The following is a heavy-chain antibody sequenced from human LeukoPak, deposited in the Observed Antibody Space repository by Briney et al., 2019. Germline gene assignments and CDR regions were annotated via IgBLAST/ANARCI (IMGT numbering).Heavy chain of an antibody. D-gene: IGHD6-19*01. CDR1: GFTFSSYW. CDR2: INSDGSST. V-gene: IGHV3-74*01. CDR3: ARADDSSGWKDAFDI. Sequence: PGGSLRLSCVASGFTFSSYWIHWVHQAPGKGLVWVSRINSDGSSTSYADSVKGRFTISRDNAKNTLYLQMNSLRAEDAAVYYCARADDSSGWKDAFDIWGQGTMVTVSS. J-gene: IGHJ3*02.